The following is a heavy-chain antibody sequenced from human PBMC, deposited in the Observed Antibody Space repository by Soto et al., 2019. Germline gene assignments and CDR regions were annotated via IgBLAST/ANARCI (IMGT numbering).Heavy chain of an antibody. CDR2: INAGNGNT. Sequence: GASVKVSCKASGYTFTSYAMHWVRQAPGQRLEWMGWINAGNGNTKYSQKFQGRVTITRDTSASTAYMELSSLRSEDTAVYYCAIGFRGGDADLFYPRAQRTLVTVSA. CDR1: GYTFTSYA. V-gene: IGHV1-3*01. J-gene: IGHJ5*02. D-gene: IGHD2-21*02. CDR3: AIGFRGGDADLFYP.